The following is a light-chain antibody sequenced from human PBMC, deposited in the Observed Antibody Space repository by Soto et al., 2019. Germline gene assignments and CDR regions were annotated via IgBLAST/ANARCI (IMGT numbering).Light chain of an antibody. Sequence: EVVMTQSPATLSVSLGERATLSCRASQTIRSSLAWYQQKPGQAPRLLIYGASTRATDIPARFGGSGSGTEFTLTISSLQSEDSAIYYCQQYNNWPQTFGQGTKGEIK. J-gene: IGKJ1*01. CDR2: GAS. V-gene: IGKV3-15*01. CDR3: QQYNNWPQT. CDR1: QTIRSS.